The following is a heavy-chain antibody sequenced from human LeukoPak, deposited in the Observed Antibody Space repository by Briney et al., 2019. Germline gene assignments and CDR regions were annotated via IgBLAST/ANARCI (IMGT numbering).Heavy chain of an antibody. Sequence: GGSLRLSCAASGFTFSSYWMSWVRQAPGKGLEWVANIKQDGSEKYYVDSVKGRFTISRDNAKNSLYLQMNSLRAEDTAVYYCAREVLLWFGDKNWFDPWGQGTLVTVSS. CDR3: AREVLLWFGDKNWFDP. D-gene: IGHD3-10*01. J-gene: IGHJ5*02. V-gene: IGHV3-7*01. CDR1: GFTFSSYW. CDR2: IKQDGSEK.